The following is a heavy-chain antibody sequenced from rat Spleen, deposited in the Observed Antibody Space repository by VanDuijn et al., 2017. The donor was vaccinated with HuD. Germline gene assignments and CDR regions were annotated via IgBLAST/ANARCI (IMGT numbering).Heavy chain of an antibody. V-gene: IGHV2S12*01. CDR2: VSSGGNT. CDR1: GFSLTSDG. Sequence: QVQLKESGPGLVQPSQTLSLTCTVSGFSLTSDGVSWVRQPPGKGLEWIAAVSSGGNTYYDSTLKSRLSISRDASKSQVFLKMNSLQTEDTAIYFCTGEWYYGSSTYWGQGTLVTVSS. CDR3: TGEWYYGSSTY. J-gene: IGHJ3*01. D-gene: IGHD1-7*01.